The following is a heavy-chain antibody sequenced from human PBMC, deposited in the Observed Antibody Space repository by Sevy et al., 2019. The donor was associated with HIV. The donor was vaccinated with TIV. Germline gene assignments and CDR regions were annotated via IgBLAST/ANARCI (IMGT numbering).Heavy chain of an antibody. V-gene: IGHV5-51*01. CDR3: ARGARGTHASHYYYTMDI. CDR1: GYTFTNYW. J-gene: IGHJ6*02. Sequence: GQSLKISCKGSGYTFTNYWIGWVRQMPGKGLEWMGIIYPGDSDTRDSPSFQGQVTISVDKSISTAYLQWSSLKASDTAIIYCARGARGTHASHYYYTMDIWGQGTLVTVSS. CDR2: IYPGDSDT. D-gene: IGHD1-1*01.